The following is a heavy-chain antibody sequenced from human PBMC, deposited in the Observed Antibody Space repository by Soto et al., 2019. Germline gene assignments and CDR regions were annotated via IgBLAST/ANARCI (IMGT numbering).Heavy chain of an antibody. CDR1: GFTFSGHA. V-gene: IGHV3-33*01. D-gene: IGHD6-19*01. J-gene: IGHJ6*02. CDR2: IWYDGSNK. CDR3: ARDGQGLAPYALDV. Sequence: QVQLVESGGGVAQPGRSLRLSCTVSGFTFSGHAMHWVRQAPGKGLEWVTQIWYDGSNKYYAESVKGRFTISRDNSKNTLYLQMNSLRVEDTAVYYCARDGQGLAPYALDVCGQGTSVTVSS.